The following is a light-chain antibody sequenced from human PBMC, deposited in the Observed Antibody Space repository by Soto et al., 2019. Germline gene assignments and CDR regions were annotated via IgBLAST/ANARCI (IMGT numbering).Light chain of an antibody. CDR2: EVT. CDR3: SSYGGYDNLI. V-gene: IGLV2-8*01. CDR1: SNDLGGFNY. J-gene: IGLJ2*01. Sequence: QSVLTQPPSGSGSPGQSVTISCSGTSNDLGGFNYVSWYQQHPGKAPKLIIYEVTERPSGVPDRFSGSKSGNTASLTVSGLQAEDEADYYCSSYGGYDNLIFGGGTKVTVL.